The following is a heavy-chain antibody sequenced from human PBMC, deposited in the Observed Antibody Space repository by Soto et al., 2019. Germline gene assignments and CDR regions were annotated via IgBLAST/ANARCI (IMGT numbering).Heavy chain of an antibody. J-gene: IGHJ6*02. Sequence: GGSLRLSCAASGFIFSGSAIHWVRQASGKGLEWVGRIRSRANNFATSSAASVKGRFTFSRDDSKNTAYLQMNTLKTEDTAIYYCARGQQAAIGDYYYHGLDVWGQGTSVTVSS. D-gene: IGHD3-10*01. CDR3: ARGQQAAIGDYYYHGLDV. V-gene: IGHV3-73*01. CDR2: IRSRANNFAT. CDR1: GFIFSGSA.